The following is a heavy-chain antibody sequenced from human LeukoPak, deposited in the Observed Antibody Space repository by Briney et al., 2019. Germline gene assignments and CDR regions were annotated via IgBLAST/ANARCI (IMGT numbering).Heavy chain of an antibody. J-gene: IGHJ4*02. D-gene: IGHD1-26*01. CDR3: AKHQEARVGATTYFDY. V-gene: IGHV3-23*01. CDR2: ISGSGGST. Sequence: HPGGSLRLSCAASGFTFSSYAMSWVRQAPGKGLEWVSAISGSGGSTYYADYVKGRFTISRDNSKNTLYLQMNSLRAEDTAVYYCAKHQEARVGATTYFDYWGEGTLVTVSS. CDR1: GFTFSSYA.